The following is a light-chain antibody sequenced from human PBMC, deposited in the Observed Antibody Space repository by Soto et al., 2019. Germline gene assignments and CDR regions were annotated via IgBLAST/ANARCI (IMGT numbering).Light chain of an antibody. CDR3: SSYTTSSALQV. CDR2: GVN. V-gene: IGLV2-14*01. J-gene: IGLJ1*01. Sequence: QSVLTQPASVSGSPGQSITISCTGTSSDIGTYNYVSWYQQHPGKAPKLMIYGVNNRPSGVSNRFSGSKSGNTASLTISGLQADDEADYYCSSYTTSSALQVFGTGTKLTVL. CDR1: SSDIGTYNY.